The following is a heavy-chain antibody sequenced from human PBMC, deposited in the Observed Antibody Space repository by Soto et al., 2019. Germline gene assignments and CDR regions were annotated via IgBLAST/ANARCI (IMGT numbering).Heavy chain of an antibody. CDR3: ARVNYYGAGSYYIDV. D-gene: IGHD3-10*01. CDR2: IYHSGST. Sequence: SETLSLTCAVSGGSISSGGYSWSWIRQPPGKGLEWIGYIYHSGSTYYNPSLKSQVTISVNRSKNQFTLKLSSVTAADTAVYYCARVNYYGAGSYYIDV. CDR1: GGSISSGGYS. J-gene: IGHJ6*01. V-gene: IGHV4-30-2*01.